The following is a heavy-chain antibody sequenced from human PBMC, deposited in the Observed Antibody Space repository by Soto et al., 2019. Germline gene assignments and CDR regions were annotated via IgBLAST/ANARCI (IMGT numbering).Heavy chain of an antibody. CDR2: INHSGGT. CDR3: ARRVSVLPVDY. J-gene: IGHJ4*02. Sequence: PSETLSLTCAVYGESFSGYYWSWIRQPPGKGLEWIGEINHSGGTNYNPSLKSRVTISVDTSKNQFSLKLTSVTAADTAVYYCARRVSVLPVDYWGQGTLVTVSS. D-gene: IGHD3-10*01. V-gene: IGHV4-34*01. CDR1: GESFSGYY.